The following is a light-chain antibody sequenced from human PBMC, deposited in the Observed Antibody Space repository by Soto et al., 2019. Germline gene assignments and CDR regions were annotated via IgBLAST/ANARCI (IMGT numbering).Light chain of an antibody. CDR2: AAS. V-gene: IGKV1-12*01. J-gene: IGKJ1*01. Sequence: IPMTQSPSTVSSSLGDRVTISCRASQSISSKLAWYQQKPGKAPKLLIYAASTLHSGVPSRFSGSGSGTDFTLTISSLQPEDFATYYCQQDNSFPWTFGQGTKVDIK. CDR1: QSISSK. CDR3: QQDNSFPWT.